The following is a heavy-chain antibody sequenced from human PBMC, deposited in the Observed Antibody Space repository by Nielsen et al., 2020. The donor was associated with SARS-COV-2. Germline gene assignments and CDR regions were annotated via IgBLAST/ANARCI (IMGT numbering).Heavy chain of an antibody. Sequence: SVKVSCKASGGTFSSYAISWVRQAPGQGLEWMGGIIPIFGTANYAQKFQGRVTITADESTSTAYMELSSLRSDDTAVYYCARGRWVPAAMLPHYYYYGMDVWGQGTTVTVSS. CDR2: IIPIFGTA. CDR3: ARGRWVPAAMLPHYYYYGMDV. V-gene: IGHV1-69*13. CDR1: GGTFSSYA. J-gene: IGHJ6*02. D-gene: IGHD2-2*01.